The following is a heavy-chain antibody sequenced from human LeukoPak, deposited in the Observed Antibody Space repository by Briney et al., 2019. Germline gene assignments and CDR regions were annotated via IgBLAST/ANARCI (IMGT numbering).Heavy chain of an antibody. J-gene: IGHJ2*01. D-gene: IGHD4-17*01. CDR1: GFTFSNYW. Sequence: GGSLRLSCAASGFTFSNYWMHWVHQAPGKGLVWVSRINSDGIRTNYADSVKGRFTISRDNAENTLYLQMNSLRAEDTAVYYCARGGYGAYYFDLWGRGTLVTVSS. CDR2: INSDGIRT. CDR3: ARGGYGAYYFDL. V-gene: IGHV3-74*01.